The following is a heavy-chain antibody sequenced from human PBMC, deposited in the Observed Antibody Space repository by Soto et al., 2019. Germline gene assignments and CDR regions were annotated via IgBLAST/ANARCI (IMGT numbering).Heavy chain of an antibody. CDR3: ARRGGHGANYFDC. CDR2: IYSSGST. D-gene: IGHD5-12*01. Sequence: QVQLQESGPGLVNPAETLSLICTVSGASISTYYWSWIRQPPGKGLEWIGYIYSSGSTNYNPSLKSRVIMSADTFKNQVSLNLTSVTAADRAVYYCARRGGHGANYFDCWGQGSRVTVFS. V-gene: IGHV4-59*12. J-gene: IGHJ4*02. CDR1: GASISTYY.